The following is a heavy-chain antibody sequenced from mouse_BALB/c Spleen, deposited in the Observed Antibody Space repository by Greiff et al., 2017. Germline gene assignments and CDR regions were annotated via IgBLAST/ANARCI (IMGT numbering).Heavy chain of an antibody. CDR2: IYPGSGST. J-gene: IGHJ1*01. CDR3: TRLRDYYGSSYKAGFDV. D-gene: IGHD1-1*01. V-gene: IGHV1S22*01. CDR1: GYTFTSYW. Sequence: LQQPGSELVRPGASVKLSCKDSGYTFTSYWMHWVKQRPGQGLEWIGNIYPGSGSTNYDEKFKSKATLTVDTSSSTAYMQLSSLTSEDSAVYYCTRLRDYYGSSYKAGFDVWGAGTTVTVSS.